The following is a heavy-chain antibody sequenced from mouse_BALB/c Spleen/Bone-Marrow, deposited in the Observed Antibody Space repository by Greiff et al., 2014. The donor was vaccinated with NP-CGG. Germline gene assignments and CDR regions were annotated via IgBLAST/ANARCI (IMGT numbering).Heavy chain of an antibody. J-gene: IGHJ4*01. CDR1: GYTFTSYD. CDR3: ARNGNYRYAMDY. Sequence: QVHVKQSGPELVKPGALVKISCKASGYTFTSYDINWVKQRPGQGLEWIGWIYPGDGSTKYNEKFKGKATLTADESSSTAYMQLSSLTSENSAVYFCARNGNYRYAMDYWGQGTSVTVSS. CDR2: IYPGDGST. V-gene: IGHV1S56*01. D-gene: IGHD2-1*01.